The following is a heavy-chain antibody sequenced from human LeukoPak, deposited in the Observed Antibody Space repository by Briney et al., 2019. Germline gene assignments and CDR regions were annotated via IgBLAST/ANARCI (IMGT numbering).Heavy chain of an antibody. Sequence: GGSLRLSRAASGFTFSSYGMHWVRQAPGKGLEWGAVIWYGGSNKYYADSVKGRFTISRDNSKNTLYLQMNSLRAEDTAVYYCAGGQYYMDVWGKGTTVTVSS. CDR2: IWYGGSNK. J-gene: IGHJ6*03. CDR3: AGGQYYMDV. CDR1: GFTFSSYG. V-gene: IGHV3-33*08. D-gene: IGHD1-26*01.